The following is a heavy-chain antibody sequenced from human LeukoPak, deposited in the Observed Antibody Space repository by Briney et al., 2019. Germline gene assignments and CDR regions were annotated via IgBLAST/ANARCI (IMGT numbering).Heavy chain of an antibody. CDR3: AKERRSSMDV. CDR1: GFIVRNYY. CDR2: ISSGGGST. V-gene: IGHV3-23*01. J-gene: IGHJ6*03. Sequence: GGSLRLSCAASGFIVRNYYLSWVRQAPGKGLEWVSFISSGGGSTYHSDSVRGRFTISRDNSNNTVSLYMHSLRAEDTAIYYCAKERRSSMDVWGNGTTVTVSS. D-gene: IGHD6-6*01.